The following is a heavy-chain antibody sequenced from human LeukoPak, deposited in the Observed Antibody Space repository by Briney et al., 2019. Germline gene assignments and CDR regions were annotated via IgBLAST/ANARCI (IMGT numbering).Heavy chain of an antibody. Sequence: PSQTLTLTCTVSGVSISSGDYYWSWIRQPPGKGLEWIGYIYYSGSTYYNPSLKSRVTISVDTSKNQFSLKLSSVTAADTAVYYCARTSGSYSTFDYWGQGTLVTVSS. D-gene: IGHD1-26*01. CDR3: ARTSGSYSTFDY. J-gene: IGHJ4*02. CDR1: GVSISSGDYY. V-gene: IGHV4-30-4*01. CDR2: IYYSGST.